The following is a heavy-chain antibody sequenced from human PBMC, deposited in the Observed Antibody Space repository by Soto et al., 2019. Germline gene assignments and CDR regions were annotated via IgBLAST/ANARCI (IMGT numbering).Heavy chain of an antibody. Sequence: SETLSLTCTASGGSISNYYWNWIRQPPGKRLEWIGYIYYSGSTNYNPSLKSRVTISIDTSKNHISLKLSSVTAADTAVYYCARDDGHKYNGNDEGPWFDPWGQGTLVTVS. CDR3: ARDDGHKYNGNDEGPWFDP. CDR1: GGSISNYY. D-gene: IGHD1-20*01. V-gene: IGHV4-59*01. J-gene: IGHJ5*02. CDR2: IYYSGST.